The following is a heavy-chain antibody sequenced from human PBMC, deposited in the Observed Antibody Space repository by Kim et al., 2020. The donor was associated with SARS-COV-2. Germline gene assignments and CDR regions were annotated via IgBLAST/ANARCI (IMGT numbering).Heavy chain of an antibody. CDR2: ISSSSSYI. V-gene: IGHV3-21*01. Sequence: GGSLRLSCAASGFTFSSYSMNWVRQAPGKGLEWVSSISSSSSYIYYADSVKGRFTISRDNAKNSLYLQMNSLRAEDTAVYYCAREVFGVVTHYYYYYGMDVWGQGTTVTVSS. CDR3: AREVFGVVTHYYYYYGMDV. J-gene: IGHJ6*02. D-gene: IGHD3-3*01. CDR1: GFTFSSYS.